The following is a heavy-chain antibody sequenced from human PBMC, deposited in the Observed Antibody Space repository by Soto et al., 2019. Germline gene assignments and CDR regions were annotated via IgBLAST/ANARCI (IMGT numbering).Heavy chain of an antibody. D-gene: IGHD3-3*01. CDR1: GFTFSSYA. CDR3: AKAGITIFGVAFPRY. CDR2: ISGSGGST. Sequence: EVQLLESGGGLVQPGGSLRLSCAASGFTFSSYAMSWVRQAPGKGLEWVSAISGSGGSTYYADSVKGRFTISRDNSKNSLYLQMNTLRAEDTALYYCAKAGITIFGVAFPRYWGRGALVTVTS. J-gene: IGHJ4*02. V-gene: IGHV3-23*01.